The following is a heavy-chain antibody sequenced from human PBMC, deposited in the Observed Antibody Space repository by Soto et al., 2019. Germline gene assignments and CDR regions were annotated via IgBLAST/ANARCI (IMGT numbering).Heavy chain of an antibody. V-gene: IGHV4-59*01. D-gene: IGHD6-19*01. CDR2: VYYTGST. CDR1: GGSISGSY. J-gene: IGHJ4*02. CDR3: ARSVAVPGAHIDY. Sequence: SETLSLTCSVSGGSISGSYWSWIRQSPGKGLEWLGYVYYTGSTNYSPSLRSRVSISVDTSKNEFSLRLSSVTAADTAVYFCARSVAVPGAHIDYWGKGTQVTVSS.